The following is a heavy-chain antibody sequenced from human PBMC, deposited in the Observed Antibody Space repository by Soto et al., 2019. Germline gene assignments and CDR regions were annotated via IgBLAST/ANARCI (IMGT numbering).Heavy chain of an antibody. V-gene: IGHV2-5*02. CDR1: GFSLSTSGVG. J-gene: IGHJ5*02. CDR3: AHSLPEGIAARPRIWFDP. Sequence: GSGPTLVNPTQTLTLTCTFSGFSLSTSGVGVGWIRQPPGRALEWLALIYWDDDKRYSPSLKSRLTITKDTSKNQVVLTMTNMDPVDTATYYCAHSLPEGIAARPRIWFDPWGQGTLVTVSS. D-gene: IGHD6-6*01. CDR2: IYWDDDK.